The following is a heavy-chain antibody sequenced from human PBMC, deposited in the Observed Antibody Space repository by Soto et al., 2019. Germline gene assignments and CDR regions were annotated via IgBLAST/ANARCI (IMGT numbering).Heavy chain of an antibody. J-gene: IGHJ6*02. D-gene: IGHD3-10*01. V-gene: IGHV4-59*11. CDR3: VRDSRRTGVKYYYGFDA. CDR1: GGSISSHF. CDR2: IYYRGTT. Sequence: SETLSLTCSVSGGSISSHFWSWIRQSPGRGLEWIGYIYYRGTTKYSPSLESRVSISVDTPKNQFSLNLSSVTAADTAVYSCVRDSRRTGVKYYYGFDAWGQGTTVTVS.